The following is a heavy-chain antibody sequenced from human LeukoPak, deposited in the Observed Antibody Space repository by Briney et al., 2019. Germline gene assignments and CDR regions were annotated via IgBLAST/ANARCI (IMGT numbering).Heavy chain of an antibody. CDR3: ARQGRSGSYSAFSWFDP. CDR1: GYTFTTYY. CDR2: INPTGGST. V-gene: IGHV1-46*01. D-gene: IGHD3-22*01. Sequence: ASVKISCKASGYTFTTYYMHWVRRAPGKGLEWMGKINPTGGSTTYAQKFQGRVTMTRDMSTNTVYMELSSLRSEDTAVYYCARQGRSGSYSAFSWFDPWGQGTLVTVSS. J-gene: IGHJ5*02.